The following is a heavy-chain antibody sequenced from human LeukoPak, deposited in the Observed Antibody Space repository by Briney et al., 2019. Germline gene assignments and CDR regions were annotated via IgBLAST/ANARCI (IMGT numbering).Heavy chain of an antibody. CDR3: ARHPRRYGLRYFDWLSKDDAFDI. CDR1: GGSISSYY. CDR2: IYTSGST. J-gene: IGHJ3*02. V-gene: IGHV4-4*07. D-gene: IGHD3-9*01. Sequence: SETLSLTCTVSGGSISSYYWSWIRQPAGKGLEWIGRIYTSGSTNYNPSLKSRVTMSVDTSKNQFSLKLSSVTAADTAVYYCARHPRRYGLRYFDWLSKDDAFDIWGQGTMVTVSS.